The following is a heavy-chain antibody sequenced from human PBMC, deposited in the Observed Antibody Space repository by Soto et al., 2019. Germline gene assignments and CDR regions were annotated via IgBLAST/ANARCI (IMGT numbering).Heavy chain of an antibody. CDR1: GGTFRTSA. Sequence: QVQLVQSGAEVKKPGSSVKVSCKTSGGTFRTSAISWVRQAPGQGLEWMGGIMPVFPTPDYAQKFQGRVTITADEATSPDDMELSSLRSEDTAVYYCARDKDRQQLGGNYYYIMDVWGQGTTVTVSS. V-gene: IGHV1-69*12. CDR3: ARDKDRQQLGGNYYYIMDV. CDR2: IMPVFPTP. J-gene: IGHJ6*01. D-gene: IGHD3-3*02.